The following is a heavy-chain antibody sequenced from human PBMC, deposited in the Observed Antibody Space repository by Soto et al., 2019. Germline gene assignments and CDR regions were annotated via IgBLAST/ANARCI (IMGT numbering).Heavy chain of an antibody. CDR2: IYYSGST. J-gene: IGHJ6*02. CDR3: ARFLGYCSGGSCSRGYYCYYGMDV. Sequence: SWIRQPPGKGLEWIGYIYYSGSTNYNPSLKSRVTISVDTSKNQFSLKLSSVTAADTAVYYCARFLGYCSGGSCSRGYYCYYGMDVWGQGTTVTVSS. D-gene: IGHD2-15*01. V-gene: IGHV4-59*01.